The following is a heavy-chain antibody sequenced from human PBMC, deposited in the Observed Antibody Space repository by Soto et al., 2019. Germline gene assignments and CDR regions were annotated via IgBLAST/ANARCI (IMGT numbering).Heavy chain of an antibody. Sequence: XSVKVSCNASGYTFTSFDINWVRQATGQGLEWMGWMNPNSGNTVYAQKFQGRVTMTRDTSISTAYMELSSLRSEDTAVYYCARDHCTSTSCYSSIYYYGMDVWGQGTTVTVSS. CDR1: GYTFTSFD. CDR2: MNPNSGNT. D-gene: IGHD2-2*02. J-gene: IGHJ6*02. CDR3: ARDHCTSTSCYSSIYYYGMDV. V-gene: IGHV1-8*01.